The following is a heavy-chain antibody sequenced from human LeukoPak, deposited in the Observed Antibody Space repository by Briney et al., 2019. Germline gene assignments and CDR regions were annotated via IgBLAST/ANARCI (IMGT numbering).Heavy chain of an antibody. J-gene: IGHJ4*02. CDR1: GHIDSRNSAA. CDR2: TYYRSKWYN. Sequence: SHTLSLPCAISGHIDSRNSAAWNWIRQSPSRGLEWLGRTYYRSKWYNDYAVSVKGRITINPDTSKNQFSLQLNSVTPEDTAVYYCARDHSSGWYPTETYYFDYWGQGTLVTVSS. D-gene: IGHD6-19*01. CDR3: ARDHSSGWYPTETYYFDY. V-gene: IGHV6-1*01.